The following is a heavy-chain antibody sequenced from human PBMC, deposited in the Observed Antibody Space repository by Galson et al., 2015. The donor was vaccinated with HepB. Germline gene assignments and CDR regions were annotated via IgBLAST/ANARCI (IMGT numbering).Heavy chain of an antibody. Sequence: SLRLSCAASGFTFSSYGMHWVRQAPGKGLEWVAVIWYDGSNKYHADSVKGRFTISRDNSKNTLYLQMNSLRAEDTAVYYCATMASSSWYPADWGQGTLVTVSS. D-gene: IGHD6-13*01. CDR2: IWYDGSNK. J-gene: IGHJ1*01. CDR3: ATMASSSWYPAD. V-gene: IGHV3-33*08. CDR1: GFTFSSYG.